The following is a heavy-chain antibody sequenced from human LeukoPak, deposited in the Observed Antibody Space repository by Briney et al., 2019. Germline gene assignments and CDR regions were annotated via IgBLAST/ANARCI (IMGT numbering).Heavy chain of an antibody. CDR1: GFTFSSYG. D-gene: IGHD6-6*01. CDR2: IRYEGSNK. Sequence: GGSLRLSCAASGFTFSSYGMHWVRQAPGKGQEWVAVIRYEGSNKYYADSVKGRFTISRDNSKNTLYLQMNSLRAEDTAVYYCAVSRWVGSSSSEENYFDYWGQGNLVNVSS. V-gene: IGHV3-30*02. J-gene: IGHJ4*02. CDR3: AVSRWVGSSSSEENYFDY.